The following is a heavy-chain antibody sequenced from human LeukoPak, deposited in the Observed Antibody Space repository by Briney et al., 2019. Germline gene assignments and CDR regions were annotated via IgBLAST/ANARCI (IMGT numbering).Heavy chain of an antibody. V-gene: IGHV4-59*01. CDR3: ARGQRSYFRAVDD. D-gene: IGHD3-10*01. CDR2: IYYNGNT. Sequence: PSETLSLTCTVSGASISSYYWSWIRQPPGKGLEWIGYIYYNGNTNYFPSLKSRVTISVDTSKNQFSLKLSSVTAADTAVYYCARGQRSYFRAVDDWGQGILVSVSS. CDR1: GASISSYY. J-gene: IGHJ4*02.